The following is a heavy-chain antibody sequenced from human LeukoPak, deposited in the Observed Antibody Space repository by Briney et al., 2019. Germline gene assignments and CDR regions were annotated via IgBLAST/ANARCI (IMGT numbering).Heavy chain of an antibody. CDR1: GGSFSGYC. Sequence: SETLSLTCAVYGGSFSGYCWSWIRQPPGKGLEWIGEINHSGSTNYNPSLKSRVTISVDTSKNQFSLKLSSVTAADTAVYYCARKDCSSTSCYSPFDTWGQGTMVTVSS. D-gene: IGHD2-2*01. CDR2: INHSGST. CDR3: ARKDCSSTSCYSPFDT. V-gene: IGHV4-34*01. J-gene: IGHJ3*02.